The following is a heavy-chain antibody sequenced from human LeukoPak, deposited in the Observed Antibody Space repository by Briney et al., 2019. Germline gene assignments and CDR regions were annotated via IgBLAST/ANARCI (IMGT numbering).Heavy chain of an antibody. CDR3: AKARTDMFSLSWFDY. J-gene: IGHJ4*02. D-gene: IGHD3-10*02. V-gene: IGHV3-23*01. CDR1: GFTFSSYA. Sequence: GGSLRLSCAASGFTFSSYAMSWVRQAPGKGLEWVSGISGYGDSKYYAASVNGRFTISRDNSKNTLYLQMNSLGAEDTAVYYCAKARTDMFSLSWFDYWGQGTLVTVSS. CDR2: ISGYGDSK.